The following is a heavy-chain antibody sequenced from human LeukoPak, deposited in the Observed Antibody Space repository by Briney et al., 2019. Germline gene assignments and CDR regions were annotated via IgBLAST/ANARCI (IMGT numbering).Heavy chain of an antibody. CDR2: IYPGDSDT. J-gene: IGHJ6*02. V-gene: IGHV5-51*01. Sequence: GESLKISCKGSGYNFANYWIAWVRQMPGKGLEWTGIIYPGDSDTRYSPSFQGQVTISADKSISTAYLQWSSLKASDTAMYYCARPLYSRTAYYHYGVDVWGQGTTVTVSS. CDR3: ARPLYSRTAYYHYGVDV. CDR1: GYNFANYW. D-gene: IGHD2-15*01.